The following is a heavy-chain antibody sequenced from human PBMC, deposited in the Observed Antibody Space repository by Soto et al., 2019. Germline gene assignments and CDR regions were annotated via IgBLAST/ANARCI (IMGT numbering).Heavy chain of an antibody. CDR1: GDSIGNFY. V-gene: IGHV4-59*01. Sequence: QVQLQESGPGVVKPSETLSLTCSVSGDSIGNFYWNWIRQPPGKGLEWIGYISYIGNTNYSPSLKSRVTISLDTSKSQFSLNLSSVTAADTAVYYCARARRPYDWFDPWGQGTLVTVSS. J-gene: IGHJ5*02. D-gene: IGHD2-2*01. CDR2: ISYIGNT. CDR3: ARARRPYDWFDP.